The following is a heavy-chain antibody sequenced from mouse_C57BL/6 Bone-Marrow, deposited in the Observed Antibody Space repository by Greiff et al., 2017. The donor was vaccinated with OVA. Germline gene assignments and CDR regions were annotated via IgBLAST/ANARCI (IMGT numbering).Heavy chain of an antibody. CDR3: AIEVYSNSIFDY. D-gene: IGHD2-5*01. CDR1: GYTFTSYW. CDR2: IHPSDSDT. V-gene: IGHV1-74*01. Sequence: VQLQQPGAELVKPGASVKVSCKASGYTFTSYWMNWVKQRPGQGLEWIGRIHPSDSDTNSNQQLKGKATLTVDKSSSTAYMQLSSLTSEDSAVYYCAIEVYSNSIFDYWGQGTTLTVSS. J-gene: IGHJ2*01.